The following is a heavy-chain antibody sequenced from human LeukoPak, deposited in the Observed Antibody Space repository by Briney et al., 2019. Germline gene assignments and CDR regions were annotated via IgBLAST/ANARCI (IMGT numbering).Heavy chain of an antibody. CDR3: ARKPVGGSPFY. V-gene: IGHV4-4*02. Sequence: PSETLSLTCAVSGVSISSGNWWTWVRQTPEQGLEWIGEINHSGNTNYNPSLKSRVTMSVDKSKNQFSLKVNSVTAADTAVYYCARKPVGGSPFYWGQGTLVTVSS. CDR2: INHSGNT. CDR1: GVSISSGNW. D-gene: IGHD2-15*01. J-gene: IGHJ4*02.